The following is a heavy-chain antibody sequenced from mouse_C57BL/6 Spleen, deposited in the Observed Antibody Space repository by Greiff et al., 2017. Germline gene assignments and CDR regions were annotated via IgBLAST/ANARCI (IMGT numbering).Heavy chain of an antibody. CDR2: INPNNGGT. CDR3: GRDDYLWYVEV. V-gene: IGHV1-26*01. CDR1: GYTFTDYY. Sequence: VQLQQSGPELVKPGASVKISCKASGYTFTDYYMNWVKQSHGKSLEWIGDINPNNGGTSYNQKFKGKATLTVDKSSSTAYMELRSLTSEDSAVYCCGRDDYLWYVEVWGTGTTVTVSS. D-gene: IGHD2-4*01. J-gene: IGHJ1*03.